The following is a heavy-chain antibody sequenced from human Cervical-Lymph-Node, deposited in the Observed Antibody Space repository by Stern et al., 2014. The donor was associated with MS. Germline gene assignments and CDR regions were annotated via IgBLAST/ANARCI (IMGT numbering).Heavy chain of an antibody. Sequence: EVQLEESGAEVKTPGESLKISCKTSGYSFTNYWIGWVRQMPGEDLEWVGIVSPGDSRTRSIPSFQGQVTISADKSITPAYLQWNSLKASDTAIYYCVRHGLLLWFPDAFDVWGPGTMVTVSS. CDR1: GYSFTNYW. J-gene: IGHJ3*01. D-gene: IGHD2-15*01. CDR3: VRHGLLLWFPDAFDV. CDR2: VSPGDSRT. V-gene: IGHV5-51*01.